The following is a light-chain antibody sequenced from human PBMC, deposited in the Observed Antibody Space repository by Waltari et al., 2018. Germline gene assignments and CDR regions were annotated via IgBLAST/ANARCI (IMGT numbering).Light chain of an antibody. Sequence: QAGLTQPPSVSKGLRQPATLTCTWHSNNVGHQTAPWLQQHQCHPPKLLSYRDFNRPSGISERFSASRSGNTASLTISGLQPEDEADYYCSAWDSSVSAVVFGGGTKLTVL. J-gene: IGLJ2*01. CDR3: SAWDSSVSAVV. CDR1: SNNVGHQT. V-gene: IGLV10-54*01. CDR2: RDF.